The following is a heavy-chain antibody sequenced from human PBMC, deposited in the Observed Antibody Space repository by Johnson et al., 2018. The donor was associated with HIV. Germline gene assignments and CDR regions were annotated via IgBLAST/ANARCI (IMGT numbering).Heavy chain of an antibody. J-gene: IGHJ3*02. CDR2: IKRKTDGGTT. V-gene: IGHV3-15*01. CDR3: AREGRGAPHDAFDI. D-gene: IGHD2-15*01. Sequence: MLLVESGGGLVKPGGSLRLSCAASGFTFSNAWMNWVRQAPGKGLEWVGRIKRKTDGGTTDYAAPVKGRFTISRDDSRNTLYLQMNSLRAEDTAVYYCAREGRGAPHDAFDIWGQGTMVTVSS. CDR1: GFTFSNAW.